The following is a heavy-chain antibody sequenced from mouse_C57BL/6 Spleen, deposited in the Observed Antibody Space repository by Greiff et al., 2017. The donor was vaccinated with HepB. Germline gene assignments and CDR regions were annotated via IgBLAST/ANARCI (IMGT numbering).Heavy chain of an antibody. Sequence: VQLQQSGPELVKPGASVKISCKASGYTFTDYYMNWVKQSHGKSLEWIGDINPNNGGTSYNQKFKGKATLTVDKSSSTAYMELRSLTSEDSAVYYCAIAATPSYYFDYWGQGTTLTVSS. CDR1: GYTFTDYY. D-gene: IGHD1-1*01. V-gene: IGHV1-26*01. CDR2: INPNNGGT. J-gene: IGHJ2*01. CDR3: AIAATPSYYFDY.